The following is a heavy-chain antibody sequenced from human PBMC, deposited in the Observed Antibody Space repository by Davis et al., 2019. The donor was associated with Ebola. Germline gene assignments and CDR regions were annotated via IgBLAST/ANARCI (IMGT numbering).Heavy chain of an antibody. CDR1: GYSFTNYW. CDR3: ARYGDQYAFDI. Sequence: GESLKISCKGSGYSFTNYWIGWVRQMPGKGLEWMGIVYPGDSDTKYSPSFQGQVTISADKSINTAYLQWNSLKASDIAMYYCARYGDQYAFDIWGQGTVVTVSS. J-gene: IGHJ3*02. D-gene: IGHD7-27*01. V-gene: IGHV5-51*01. CDR2: VYPGDSDT.